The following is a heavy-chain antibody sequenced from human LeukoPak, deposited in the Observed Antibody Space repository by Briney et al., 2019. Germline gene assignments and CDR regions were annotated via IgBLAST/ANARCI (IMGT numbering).Heavy chain of an antibody. CDR1: GFTFRNYV. CDR2: TSSDLNVK. V-gene: IGHV3-30-3*01. J-gene: IGHJ4*02. Sequence: GGSLGLSCAASGFTFRNYVIHWVRQAPGKGLEWVAVTSSDLNVKLYADSVKGRFTISRDNSRSTLYLQMNSLRPEGTAIYYCAREGYYGSGSPPSLYFDYWGQGTLVTVSS. CDR3: AREGYYGSGSPPSLYFDY. D-gene: IGHD3-10*01.